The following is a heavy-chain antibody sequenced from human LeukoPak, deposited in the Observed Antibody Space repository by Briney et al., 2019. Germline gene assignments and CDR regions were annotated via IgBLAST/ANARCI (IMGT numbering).Heavy chain of an antibody. V-gene: IGHV4-39*01. D-gene: IGHD2-15*01. CDR3: ARGFRYCSGGSCYPGVNWFDP. J-gene: IGHJ5*02. CDR2: IYYTGIT. CDR1: GDSIRSTTYN. Sequence: PSETLSLTCTVSGDSIRSTTYNWGWIRQPPGKGLEWIGSIYYTGITYYNPSLKSRVTMSVDTSENQFSLNLNSVTAADTAVYYCARGFRYCSGGSCYPGVNWFDPWGQGTLVTVSS.